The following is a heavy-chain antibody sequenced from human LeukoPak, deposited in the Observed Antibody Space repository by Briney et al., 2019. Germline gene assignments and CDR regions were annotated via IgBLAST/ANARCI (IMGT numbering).Heavy chain of an antibody. J-gene: IGHJ6*02. D-gene: IGHD5-18*01. V-gene: IGHV1-69*04. Sequence: GASVKVSCKASGGTFSSYAISWARQAPGQGLEWMGRIIPIFGIANYAQKFQGRVTITADKSTSTAYMELSSLRSEGTAVYYCAREPDTAMAYGMDVWGQGTTVTVSS. CDR1: GGTFSSYA. CDR2: IIPIFGIA. CDR3: AREPDTAMAYGMDV.